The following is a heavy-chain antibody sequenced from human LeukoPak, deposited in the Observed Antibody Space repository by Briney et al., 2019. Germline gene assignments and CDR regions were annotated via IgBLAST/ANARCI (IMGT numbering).Heavy chain of an antibody. J-gene: IGHJ6*04. D-gene: IGHD4-17*01. CDR2: IHSNEGT. V-gene: IGHV4-59*08. CDR3: ARHVYGEGMVV. Sequence: SETLSLTCTVSGGSLIGYYWGWIRQPPGKGLECIGYIHSNEGTAHNASLKSRLTILLDTSKNQFSLTLSSVTAADTAVYYCARHVYGEGMVVWGKGSTVTVSS. CDR1: GGSLIGYY.